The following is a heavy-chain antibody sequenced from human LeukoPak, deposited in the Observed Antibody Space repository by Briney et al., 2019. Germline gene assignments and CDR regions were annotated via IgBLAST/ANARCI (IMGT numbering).Heavy chain of an antibody. CDR3: IREFYFDY. Sequence: PGQSLRLSCTASGFSFADNAMSWVRQAPGKGPEWVGFIRKLAYGWTIEYAASVKGRFTISRDDSKSIVYLQMNSLRTEDTAVYYCIREFYFDYWGQGTLVTVSS. CDR2: IRKLAYGWTI. CDR1: GFSFADNA. J-gene: IGHJ4*02. V-gene: IGHV3-49*04.